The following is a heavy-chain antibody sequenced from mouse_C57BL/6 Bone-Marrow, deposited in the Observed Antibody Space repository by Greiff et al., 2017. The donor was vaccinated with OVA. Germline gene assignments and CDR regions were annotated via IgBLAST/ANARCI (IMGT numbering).Heavy chain of an antibody. CDR1: GYTFTSYW. CDR3: AREGPLAFYAMDY. V-gene: IGHV1-50*01. J-gene: IGHJ4*01. CDR2: IDPSDSYT. Sequence: QVQLQQPGAELVKPGASVKLSCKASGYTFTSYWMQWVKQRPGQGLEWIGEIDPSDSYTNYNQKFKGKATLTVDTSSSTAYMQLSSLTSEDSAVYYCAREGPLAFYAMDYWGQGTSHRLL.